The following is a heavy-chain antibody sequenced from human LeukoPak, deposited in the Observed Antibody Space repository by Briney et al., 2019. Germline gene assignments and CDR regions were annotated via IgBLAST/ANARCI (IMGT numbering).Heavy chain of an antibody. D-gene: IGHD3-3*01. CDR1: GGSISSYY. J-gene: IGHJ4*02. CDR2: IYYSGST. CDR3: AREGYDFWSGYHVSHYFDY. Sequence: PSETLSLTCTVSGGSISSYYWSWIRQPPGKGLEWIGYIYYSGSTNYNPSLKSRVTISVDTSKNQFSLKLSSVTAADTAVYYCAREGYDFWSGYHVSHYFDYWGQGTLVTVSS. V-gene: IGHV4-59*01.